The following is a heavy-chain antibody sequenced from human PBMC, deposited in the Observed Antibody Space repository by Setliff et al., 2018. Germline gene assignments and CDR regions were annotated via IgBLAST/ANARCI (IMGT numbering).Heavy chain of an antibody. V-gene: IGHV3-21*01. CDR1: GFTFSAYS. CDR2: SSSTGRYT. D-gene: IGHD3-3*01. Sequence: GGSLRLSCAASGFTFSAYSMNWVRQAPGKGLEWVSSSSSTGRYTFYADPVKGRFTISRDNAENSLYLQMNSLRVEDTAVYYCARDNTLFGVVITGSWFDPWGQGTLVTVSS. CDR3: ARDNTLFGVVITGSWFDP. J-gene: IGHJ5*02.